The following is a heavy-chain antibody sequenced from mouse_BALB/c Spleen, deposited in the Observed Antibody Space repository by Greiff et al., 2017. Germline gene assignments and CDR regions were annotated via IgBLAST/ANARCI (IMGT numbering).Heavy chain of an antibody. J-gene: IGHJ4*01. V-gene: IGHV1-14*01. D-gene: IGHD2-1*01. CDR3: TRGYYGNYVYAMDY. Sequence: VQLQQSGPELVKPGASVKMSCKASGYTFTSYVMHWVKQKPGQGLEWIGYINPYNDGTKYNEKFKGKATLTSDKSSSTAYMELSSLTSEDSAVYYCTRGYYGNYVYAMDYWGQGTSVTVSS. CDR2: INPYNDGT. CDR1: GYTFTSYV.